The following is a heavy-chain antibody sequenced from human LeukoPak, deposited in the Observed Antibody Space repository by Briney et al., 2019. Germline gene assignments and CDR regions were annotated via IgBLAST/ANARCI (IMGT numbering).Heavy chain of an antibody. D-gene: IGHD2-15*01. CDR1: GGSFSGYY. V-gene: IGHV4-34*01. Sequence: SETLSLTCAVYGGSFSGYYWSWIRQPPGKGLEWTGEINHSGSTNYNPSLKSRVTISVDTSKNQFSLKLSSVTAADTAVYYCARGPSAPPVCSGGSCYSYGYYYYYMDVWGKGTTVTVSS. CDR2: INHSGST. CDR3: ARGPSAPPVCSGGSCYSYGYYYYYMDV. J-gene: IGHJ6*03.